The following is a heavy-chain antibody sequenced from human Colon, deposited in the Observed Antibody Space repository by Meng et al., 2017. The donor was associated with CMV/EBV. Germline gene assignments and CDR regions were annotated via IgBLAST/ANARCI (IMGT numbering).Heavy chain of an antibody. CDR3: ARDQSEYYDFWSGSTYYYYGMDV. D-gene: IGHD3-3*01. CDR1: GFTFSSYS. V-gene: IGHV3-48*04. Sequence: GESLKISCAASGFTFSSYSMNWVRQAPGKGLEWVSYISSSSSTIYYADSVKGRFTISRDNAKNSLYLQMNSLRAEDTAVYYCARDQSEYYDFWSGSTYYYYGMDVWGQGTTVTVSS. CDR2: ISSSSSTI. J-gene: IGHJ6*02.